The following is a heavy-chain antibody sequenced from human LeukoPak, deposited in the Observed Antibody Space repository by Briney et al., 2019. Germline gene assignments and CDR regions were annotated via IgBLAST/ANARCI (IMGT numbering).Heavy chain of an antibody. J-gene: IGHJ6*03. V-gene: IGHV3-15*01. CDR1: GFTFSSYS. D-gene: IGHD3-3*01. Sequence: GGSLRLSCAASGFTFSSYSMSWVRQAPGKGLEWVGRIKGKTDGGTTDYAAPVKGRFTISRDDSKNTLYLQMNSLKTEDTAVFYCTILEWLLSPFYYYYYYMDVWGKGTTVTVSS. CDR2: IKGKTDGGTT. CDR3: TILEWLLSPFYYYYYYMDV.